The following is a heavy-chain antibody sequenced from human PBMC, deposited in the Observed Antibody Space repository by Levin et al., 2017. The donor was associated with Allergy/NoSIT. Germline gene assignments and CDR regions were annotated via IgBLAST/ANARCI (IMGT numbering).Heavy chain of an antibody. D-gene: IGHD3-22*01. CDR1: GFTFSSYG. Sequence: PGGSLRLSCAASGFTFSSYGMHWVRQAPGKGLEWVAVISYDGSNKYYADSVKGRFTISRDNSKNTLYLQMNSLRAEDTAVYYCAKVVVVVVVYDAFDIWGQGTMVTVSS. J-gene: IGHJ3*02. V-gene: IGHV3-30*18. CDR3: AKVVVVVVVYDAFDI. CDR2: ISYDGSNK.